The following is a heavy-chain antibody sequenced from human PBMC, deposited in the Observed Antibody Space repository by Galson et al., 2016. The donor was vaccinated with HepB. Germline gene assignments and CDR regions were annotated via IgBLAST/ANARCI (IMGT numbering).Heavy chain of an antibody. V-gene: IGHV1-69*06. D-gene: IGHD3-3*01. Sequence: SVKVSCKASGGTFSSYAISWVRQAPGQGLEWMGGIIPIYGTANYAQKFQGRVTITADKSTTTAYMELSSLRSDDTAVYYCARSTYHDFWRVVGYFDLWGRGTLVTVSS. CDR1: GGTFSSYA. CDR3: ARSTYHDFWRVVGYFDL. CDR2: IIPIYGTA. J-gene: IGHJ2*01.